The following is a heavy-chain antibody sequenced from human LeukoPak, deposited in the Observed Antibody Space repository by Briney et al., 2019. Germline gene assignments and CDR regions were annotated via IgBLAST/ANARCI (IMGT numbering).Heavy chain of an antibody. CDR1: GGSVTNYY. CDR3: ARDRIQWLQGASQI. CDR2: VYHTGSA. J-gene: IGHJ3*02. D-gene: IGHD6-19*01. V-gene: IGHV4-59*02. Sequence: KPSETLSLGCTVSGGSVTNYYWSWIRQPPGKGLEYIGYVYHTGSANYNPSLLDRLTISIDTSKNQFSLKLRSVTAADTAVYYCARDRIQWLQGASQIWGQGTMVTVSS.